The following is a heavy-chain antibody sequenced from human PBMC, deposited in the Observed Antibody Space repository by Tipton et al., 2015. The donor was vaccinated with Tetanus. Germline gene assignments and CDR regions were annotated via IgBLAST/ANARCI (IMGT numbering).Heavy chain of an antibody. D-gene: IGHD1-26*01. J-gene: IGHJ3*01. CDR1: GFTFTDYW. CDR2: MNSDGSAS. CDR3: ARESRRGGSYQTEARDV. V-gene: IGHV3-74*01. Sequence: SLRLSCAASGFTFTDYWMHWVRQAPGKGLLWVARMNSDGSASNYADSVKGRFTISRDSAQNTLYLHMNNLRAEDTALYYCARESRRGGSYQTEARDVWAQGTLVTVSS.